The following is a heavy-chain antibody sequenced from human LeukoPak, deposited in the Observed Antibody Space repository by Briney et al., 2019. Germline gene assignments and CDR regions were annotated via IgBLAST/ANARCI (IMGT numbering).Heavy chain of an antibody. V-gene: IGHV3-13*01. D-gene: IGHD3-16*01. CDR1: GFYFNDYD. Sequence: GGSLRLSCAASGFYFNDYDMHWVRQAARKRLEWVSGIGTVADTFYPDSGKVRLANSRENAKNSVYLQMHRQRPGDTAIYYCARGWGGHGRSWGALDLWGQGILVTVSS. J-gene: IGHJ5*02. CDR3: ARGWGGHGRSWGALDL. CDR2: IGTVADT.